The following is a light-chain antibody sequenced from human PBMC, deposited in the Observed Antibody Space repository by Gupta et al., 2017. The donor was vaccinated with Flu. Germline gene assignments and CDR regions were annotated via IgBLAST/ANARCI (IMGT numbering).Light chain of an antibody. J-gene: IGKJ2*01. V-gene: IGKV1-27*01. CDR3: QKYSTSPYT. CDR1: HGIKNW. Sequence: DIQMTQSPSSLSASVGDRVTITCRASHGIKNWLAWYQQKPGTAPKLLVYAASTLQSGVPSRFSGSGSGTDFTLTINNLQAEDVATYYCQKYSTSPYTFGQGTRLEIK. CDR2: AAS.